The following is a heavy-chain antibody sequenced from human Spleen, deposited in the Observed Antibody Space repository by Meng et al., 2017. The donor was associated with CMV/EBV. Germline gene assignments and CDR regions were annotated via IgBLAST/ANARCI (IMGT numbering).Heavy chain of an antibody. Sequence: KGAGYYFPGHWNGWVRQMPGKGPEWMGIIYPGDSDTRYSPSVRGQVTISADRSISTAYLQWSSLKASDTAMYYCARFGSGWFRNYFDFWGQGTLVTVSS. CDR2: IYPGDSDT. CDR1: GYYFPGHW. D-gene: IGHD6-19*01. J-gene: IGHJ4*02. V-gene: IGHV5-51*01. CDR3: ARFGSGWFRNYFDF.